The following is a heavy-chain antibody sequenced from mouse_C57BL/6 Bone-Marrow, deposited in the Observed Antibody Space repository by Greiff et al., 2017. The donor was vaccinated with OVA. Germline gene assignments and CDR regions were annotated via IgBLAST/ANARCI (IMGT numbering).Heavy chain of an antibody. V-gene: IGHV1-42*01. J-gene: IGHJ3*01. CDR1: GYSFTGYY. CDR3: ARGGTSSFAY. Sequence: EVQLQQSGPELVKPGASVKISCKASGYSFTGYYMNWVKQSPEKSLEWIGEINPSTGGTTSNQKFKAKATLTVDKSSSTAYMQLKSLTSEDSAVYYCARGGTSSFAYWGQGTLVTVSA. CDR2: INPSTGGT. D-gene: IGHD4-1*01.